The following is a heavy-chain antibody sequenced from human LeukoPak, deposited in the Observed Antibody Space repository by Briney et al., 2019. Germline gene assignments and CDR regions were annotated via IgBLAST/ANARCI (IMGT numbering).Heavy chain of an antibody. V-gene: IGHV1-69*01. Sequence: SVKVSCKASGGTFSSYAISWVRQAPGQGLEWMGGIIPIFGTANYAQKFQGRVTITADETTSTAYMELSSLRSEDTAVYYCAREGYCSGGSCYLGVYYYYGIDVWGQGTTVTVSS. D-gene: IGHD2-15*01. CDR2: IIPIFGTA. CDR3: AREGYCSGGSCYLGVYYYYGIDV. CDR1: GGTFSSYA. J-gene: IGHJ6*02.